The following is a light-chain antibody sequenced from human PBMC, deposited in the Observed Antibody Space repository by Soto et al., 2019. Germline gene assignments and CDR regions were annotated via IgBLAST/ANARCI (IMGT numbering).Light chain of an antibody. J-gene: IGKJ1*01. Sequence: ILMTQSPYTLSVSPGERATLSCGASQSVSNNLAWYQHKPGQAPRLLIHGASTRATGIPARFSGSGSGTEFTLTISSLQSEDFAVYYCQQYNTWWTFGQGTKVDIK. CDR1: QSVSNN. CDR2: GAS. V-gene: IGKV3-15*01. CDR3: QQYNTWWT.